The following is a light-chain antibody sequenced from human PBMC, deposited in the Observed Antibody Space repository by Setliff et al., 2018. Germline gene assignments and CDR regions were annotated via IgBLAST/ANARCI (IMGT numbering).Light chain of an antibody. J-gene: IGLJ1*01. CDR1: NIGGKS. CDR3: QVWDSGSEHDV. CDR2: YDS. Sequence: SYELTQPPSVPVAPGKTARITCGGNNIGGKSVNWYQQKPGQAPVLVIYYDSDRPSGIPERFFGSNSGNTATLTISRVEAGDEADYYCQVWDSGSEHDVFGTGTKVTVL. V-gene: IGLV3-21*04.